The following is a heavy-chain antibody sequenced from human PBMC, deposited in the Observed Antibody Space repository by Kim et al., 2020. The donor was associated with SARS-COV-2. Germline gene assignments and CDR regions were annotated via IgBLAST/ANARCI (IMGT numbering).Heavy chain of an antibody. CDR1: GGSISSGGYY. Sequence: SETLSLTCTVSGGSISSGGYYWSWIRQHPGKGLEWIGYIYYSGSTYYNPSLKSRVTISVDTSKNQFSLKLSSVTAADTAVYYCARSRLGYCSSTSCSDYWGQGTLVTVSS. CDR3: ARSRLGYCSSTSCSDY. V-gene: IGHV4-31*03. J-gene: IGHJ4*02. D-gene: IGHD2-2*01. CDR2: IYYSGST.